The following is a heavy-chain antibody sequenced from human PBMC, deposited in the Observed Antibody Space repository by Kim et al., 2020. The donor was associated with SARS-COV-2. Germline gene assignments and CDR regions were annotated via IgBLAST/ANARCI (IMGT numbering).Heavy chain of an antibody. CDR1: GYTFTSYG. CDR2: ISAYNGNT. CDR3: ARDSSFWYSKFRIDY. Sequence: ASVKVSCKASGYTFTSYGISWVRQAPGQGLEWMGWISAYNGNTNYAQKLQDRVTMTTDTSTSTAYMELRSLRSDDTAVYYCARDSSFWYSKFRIDYWGQGTLVTVSS. J-gene: IGHJ4*02. D-gene: IGHD6-13*01. V-gene: IGHV1-18*01.